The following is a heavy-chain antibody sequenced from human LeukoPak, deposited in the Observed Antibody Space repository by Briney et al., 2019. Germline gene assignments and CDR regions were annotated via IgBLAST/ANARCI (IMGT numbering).Heavy chain of an antibody. D-gene: IGHD3-22*01. Sequence: SETLSLTCTVSGASISGNSFYWGWVRQPPGKGLEWIGNIYYTGITYYNPSLKSRVTISVDTSKNQFSLRLNSVTAADTAIYYCASPGITTFDSWGQGTLVTVSS. CDR3: ASPGITTFDS. CDR1: GASISGNSFY. CDR2: IYYTGIT. V-gene: IGHV4-39*01. J-gene: IGHJ4*02.